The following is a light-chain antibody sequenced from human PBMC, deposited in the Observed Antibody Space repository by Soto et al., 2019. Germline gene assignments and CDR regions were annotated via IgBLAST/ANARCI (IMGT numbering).Light chain of an antibody. J-gene: IGLJ1*01. Sequence: QSVLTQPTSVSAAPGQKVSICCSGTSSDVGGYTLVSWYQQHPGKVPKLLIYEVSKRPSGISNRFSGSKSGNTASLTISGLQAEDEADYFCCSYGGSSSYVFGTGTKLTVL. CDR1: SSDVGGYTL. CDR2: EVS. CDR3: CSYGGSSSYV. V-gene: IGLV2-23*02.